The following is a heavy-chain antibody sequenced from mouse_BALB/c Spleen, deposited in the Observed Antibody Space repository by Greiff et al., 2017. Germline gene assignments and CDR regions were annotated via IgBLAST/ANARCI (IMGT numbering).Heavy chain of an antibody. CDR2: ISSGGSYT. V-gene: IGHV5-9-4*01. CDR1: GFTFSSYA. D-gene: IGHD2-14*01. Sequence: EVKLMESGGGLVKPGGSLKLSCAASGFTFSSYAMSWVRQSPEKRLEWVAEISSGGSYTYYPDTVTGRFTISRDNAKNTLYLEMSSLRSEDTAMYYCARAAYYRYDGGYYFDYWGQGTTLTVSS. CDR3: ARAAYYRYDGGYYFDY. J-gene: IGHJ2*01.